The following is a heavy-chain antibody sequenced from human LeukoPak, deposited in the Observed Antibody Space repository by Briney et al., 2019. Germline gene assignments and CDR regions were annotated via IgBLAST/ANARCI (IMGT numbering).Heavy chain of an antibody. Sequence: PGGSLRLSCAVSGFTFSNYAMHWVRQAPGKGLEWVAVMSSDGSNKDYADSAKGRFTISRDNSKNTLYLQMNRLRAEDTAVYYCARYSGYYSLDYWGQGTLVTVS. D-gene: IGHD5-12*01. V-gene: IGHV3-30*04. CDR2: MSSDGSNK. CDR3: ARYSGYYSLDY. J-gene: IGHJ4*02. CDR1: GFTFSNYA.